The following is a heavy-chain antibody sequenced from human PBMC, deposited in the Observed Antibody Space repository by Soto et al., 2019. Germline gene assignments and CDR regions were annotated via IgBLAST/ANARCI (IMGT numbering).Heavy chain of an antibody. V-gene: IGHV3-73*01. J-gene: IGHJ3*02. CDR1: GFTFSGSA. D-gene: IGHD1-26*01. CDR2: IRSKANSYAT. CDR3: TTFGATSAFDI. Sequence: EVQLVESGGGLVQPGGSLKLSCAASGFTFSGSAMHWVRQASGKGLEWVGRIRSKANSYATAYAASVKGRFTISRDDSKNTAYLQMNSLKTKDTAVYYCTTFGATSAFDIWGQGTMVTVSS.